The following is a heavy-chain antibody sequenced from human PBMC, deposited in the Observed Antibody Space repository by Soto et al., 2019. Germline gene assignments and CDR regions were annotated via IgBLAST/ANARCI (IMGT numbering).Heavy chain of an antibody. J-gene: IGHJ6*02. CDR1: GFVFSDYG. Sequence: QGQLVESGGGVVQTGQSLRLSCAASGFVFSDYGLHWVRQAPGKGLEWLAAISFDGANHFYADSVRGRFTISRDNSNHTLYLHMNSLRPEDSAVYFCAKDTLYPVVSYFYYGLDVWGQGTTVTVSS. D-gene: IGHD2-8*01. V-gene: IGHV3-30*18. CDR3: AKDTLYPVVSYFYYGLDV. CDR2: ISFDGANH.